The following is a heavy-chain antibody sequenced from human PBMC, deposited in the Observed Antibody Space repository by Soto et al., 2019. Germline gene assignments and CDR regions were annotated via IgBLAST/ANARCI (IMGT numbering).Heavy chain of an antibody. CDR2: VIPIFGTA. V-gene: IGHV1-69*13. CDR1: GGTFSSYA. Sequence: GASVKVSCKASGGTFSSYAISWVRQAPGQGLEWMGGVIPIFGTANYAQKFQGRVTITADESTSTAYMELSSLRSGDTAVYYCARPRTPYYYDSSGYYGDYYYYGMDVWGQGTTVTVSS. D-gene: IGHD3-22*01. CDR3: ARPRTPYYYDSSGYYGDYYYYGMDV. J-gene: IGHJ6*02.